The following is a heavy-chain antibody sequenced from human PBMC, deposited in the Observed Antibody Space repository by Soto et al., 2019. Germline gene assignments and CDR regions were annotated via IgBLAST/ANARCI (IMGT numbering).Heavy chain of an antibody. J-gene: IGHJ6*02. CDR2: IIPIFGTA. CDR1: GGTFSSYA. D-gene: IGHD5-18*01. V-gene: IGHV1-69*01. CDR3: ARDTARRYYYYYYGMDV. Sequence: QVQLVQSGAEVKKPGSSVKVSCKASGGTFSSYAISWVRQAPGQGLEWMGGIIPIFGTANYAQKFQGRVTITADDSTSTAYMELSSLRSEDTAVYYCARDTARRYYYYYYGMDVWGQGTTVTVSS.